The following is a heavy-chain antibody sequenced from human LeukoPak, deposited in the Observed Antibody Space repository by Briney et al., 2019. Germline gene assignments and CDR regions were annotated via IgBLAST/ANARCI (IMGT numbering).Heavy chain of an antibody. Sequence: PSETLSLTCTVSGGSINISYWSWIRQPPGKGLEWIGYIYHRGSTNYNPSLKSRVTISVDTSKNQYSLNLSSVTAADTAEYYCARSGVDTWDEPFDIWRQGTRVTVSS. J-gene: IGHJ3*02. CDR1: GGSINISY. D-gene: IGHD5-18*01. V-gene: IGHV4-59*08. CDR2: IYHRGST. CDR3: ARSGVDTWDEPFDI.